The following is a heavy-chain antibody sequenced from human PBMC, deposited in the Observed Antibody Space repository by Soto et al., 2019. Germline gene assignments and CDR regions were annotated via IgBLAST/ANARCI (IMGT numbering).Heavy chain of an antibody. CDR3: AKVVVGATSHSDFDS. D-gene: IGHD2-15*01. J-gene: IGHJ4*02. V-gene: IGHV4-39*01. Sequence: SETLSLTCTVSGGSIANNNYFWGWVRQPPGKGLEWIGSAAYSGGTYKNPSPKSRVTVSVDTSKNQFSLKLTSVTAADTAVYCCAKVVVGATSHSDFDSWGQGTLVTVSS. CDR1: GGSIANNNYF. CDR2: AAYSGGT.